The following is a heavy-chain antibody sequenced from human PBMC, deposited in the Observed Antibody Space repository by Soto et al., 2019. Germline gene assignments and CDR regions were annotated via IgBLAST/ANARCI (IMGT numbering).Heavy chain of an antibody. J-gene: IGHJ6*02. CDR3: TKDILAGGADV. CDR2: IYWDGGGV. CDR1: GIMLKDYA. D-gene: IGHD3-3*02. Sequence: VQLAESGGGLVQPGESLRLSCVGSGIMLKDYAMNWVRQVPGRGLEWVAGIYWDGGGVDYADSVKGRFTTSRDNGKTSLYLEMNSLRIDDTAVYYSTKDILAGGADVWGQGTSVTVPS. V-gene: IGHV3-9*01.